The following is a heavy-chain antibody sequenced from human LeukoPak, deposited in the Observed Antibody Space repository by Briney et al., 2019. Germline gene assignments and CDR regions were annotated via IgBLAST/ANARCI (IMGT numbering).Heavy chain of an antibody. CDR2: IYYSGST. D-gene: IGHD3-3*01. CDR1: GGSISSGDYY. J-gene: IGHJ4*02. CDR3: ARVSPYYDFWSGYGDY. Sequence: SETLSLTCTVSGGSISSGDYYWSWVRQPPGKGLGWIGYIYYSGSTYYNPSLKSRVTISVDTSKNQLSLKLSSVTAADTAVYYCARVSPYYDFWSGYGDYWGQGTLVTVSS. V-gene: IGHV4-30-4*08.